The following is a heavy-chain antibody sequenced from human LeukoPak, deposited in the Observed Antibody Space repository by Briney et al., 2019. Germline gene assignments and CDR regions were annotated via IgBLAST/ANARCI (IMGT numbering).Heavy chain of an antibody. Sequence: SVKVSCKASGGTFSSYAISWVRQPPGQGLEWMGGIIPIFGTANYAQKFQGRVTITADESTSTAYVELSSVRSEDTAVYYCARDPSSSGWPHFDYWGQGTLVTASS. CDR1: GGTFSSYA. D-gene: IGHD6-19*01. J-gene: IGHJ4*02. CDR3: ARDPSSSGWPHFDY. CDR2: IIPIFGTA. V-gene: IGHV1-69*01.